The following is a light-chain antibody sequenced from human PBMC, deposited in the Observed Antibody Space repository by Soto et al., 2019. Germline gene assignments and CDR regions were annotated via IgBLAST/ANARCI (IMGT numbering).Light chain of an antibody. V-gene: IGKV1-5*01. CDR2: DAS. CDR1: QSISSW. CDR3: QKYNSAPWT. Sequence: DIQMTQSPSTLSASVGDRVAITCRASQSISSWLAWYQQKPGKAPKLLIYDASSLQSGVPSRFSGSRSGPDFTLTISSLQPEDVATYYCQKYNSAPWTFGQGTKVDIK. J-gene: IGKJ1*01.